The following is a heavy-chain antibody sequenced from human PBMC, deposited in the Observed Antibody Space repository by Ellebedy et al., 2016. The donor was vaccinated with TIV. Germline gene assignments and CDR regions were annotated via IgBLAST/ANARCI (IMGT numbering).Heavy chain of an antibody. CDR1: GFTFSSYA. CDR3: ARDPQNYHFDY. J-gene: IGHJ4*02. V-gene: IGHV3-30*03. Sequence: GESLKISCAASGFTFSSYAMHWVRQVPGKGLEWVAAISYDGSNEFYEDSVRGRFTISRDNSKNTLFLQMNSLRAEDTAMYYCARDPQNYHFDYWGQGTLVTVSS. D-gene: IGHD1-7*01. CDR2: ISYDGSNE.